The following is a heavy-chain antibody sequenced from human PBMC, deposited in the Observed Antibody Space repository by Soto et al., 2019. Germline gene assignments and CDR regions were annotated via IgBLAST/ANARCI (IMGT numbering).Heavy chain of an antibody. J-gene: IGHJ6*02. D-gene: IGHD2-8*01. CDR3: AKNGQPPYYYYGLDV. V-gene: IGHV1-18*01. Sequence: GASVKVSCKASGYTFTRYGISWVRQAPGQGLEWMGWISGYNGDANYAQRFQGRVSMTIDTSTTTAYMELRTLTPDDTAVYYCAKNGQPPYYYYGLDVWGQGPTATVSS. CDR2: ISGYNGDA. CDR1: GYTFTRYG.